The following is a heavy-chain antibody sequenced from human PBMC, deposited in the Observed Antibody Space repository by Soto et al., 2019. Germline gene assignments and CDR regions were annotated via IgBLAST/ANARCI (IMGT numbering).Heavy chain of an antibody. CDR3: ARGFNSGHTYGRYFEY. CDR2: INLSGGST. J-gene: IGHJ4*02. D-gene: IGHD5-18*01. CDR1: GYSFTNYY. Sequence: ASVKVSCKASGYSFTNYYMHCVRRAPGQGLEWMGIINLSGGSTSSAQKFQGRVTMTRDTSTSTVHMELSSLRSEDTAVYYCARGFNSGHTYGRYFEYWGQGTLVTVSS. V-gene: IGHV1-46*01.